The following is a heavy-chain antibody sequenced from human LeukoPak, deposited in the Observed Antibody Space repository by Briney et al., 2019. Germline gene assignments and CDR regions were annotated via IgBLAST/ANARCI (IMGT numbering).Heavy chain of an antibody. Sequence: PGGSLRLSCAASGFTFSSYGMHWVRQAPGKGLEWVAFIRYDGSNKYYADSVKGRFTISRDNSKNTLSLQVNSLRVDDTAVYYCAKGAITSSTTCYFDSWGQGTLVTVSS. CDR2: IRYDGSNK. J-gene: IGHJ4*02. CDR3: AKGAITSSTTCYFDS. CDR1: GFTFSSYG. V-gene: IGHV3-30*02. D-gene: IGHD2-2*01.